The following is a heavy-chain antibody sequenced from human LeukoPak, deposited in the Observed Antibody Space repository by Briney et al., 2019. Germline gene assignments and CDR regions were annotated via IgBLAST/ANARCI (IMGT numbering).Heavy chain of an antibody. CDR2: ISSSGSTI. CDR3: AKDSQDIVVVPAASVDTDYYYYMDV. D-gene: IGHD2-2*01. V-gene: IGHV3-11*04. J-gene: IGHJ6*03. Sequence: GGSLRLSCAASGFTFSDYYMSWIRQAPGKGLEWISYISSSGSTIYYADSVKGRFTISRDNSKNTLYLQMNSLRAEDTAVYYCAKDSQDIVVVPAASVDTDYYYYMDVWGKGTTVTISS. CDR1: GFTFSDYY.